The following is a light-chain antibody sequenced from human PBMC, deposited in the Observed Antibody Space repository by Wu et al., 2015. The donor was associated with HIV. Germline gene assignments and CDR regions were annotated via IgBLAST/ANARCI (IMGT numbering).Light chain of an antibody. CDR2: ETT. V-gene: IGKV3-15*01. CDR1: QTVSTK. J-gene: IGKJ1*01. CDR3: QQYNNWPPWT. Sequence: EIVMTQSPATLSVSPGETATLSCRASQTVSTKLAWYQQKAGQGPRLLIYETTTRATGVPTRFSGRGSGTAFALIINNVQSEDVAVYYCQQYNNWPPWTFGLGT.